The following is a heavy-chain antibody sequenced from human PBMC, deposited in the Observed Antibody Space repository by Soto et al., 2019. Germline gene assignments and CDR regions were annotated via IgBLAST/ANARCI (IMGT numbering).Heavy chain of an antibody. V-gene: IGHV3-23*01. Sequence: VHLLESGGAWVQPGGSLRSSCVASGFTLRSFHMSWVRQAPGRGLEWVSGISDSGARTDYADSVKGRFTISRDNSKSTLYLQMNALRSEDTAVYFCAKRELDDNWGQGTLVTVSS. D-gene: IGHD1-7*01. CDR3: AKRELDDN. CDR2: ISDSGART. CDR1: GFTLRSFH. J-gene: IGHJ4*02.